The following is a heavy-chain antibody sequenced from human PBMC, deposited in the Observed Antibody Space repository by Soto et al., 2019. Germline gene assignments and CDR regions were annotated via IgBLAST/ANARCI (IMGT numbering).Heavy chain of an antibody. Sequence: QITLKESGPTLVKPTQPLTLTCTFSGFSLSTSGVAVGWIRQPPGKALEWLALIYWDDDKRYNPSLKSRLTITKDTSKNQVVLTMTNMDPVDTATYYCAHNSANIAADTWGQGTLVIVSS. CDR3: AHNSANIAADT. J-gene: IGHJ4*02. CDR1: GFSLSTSGVA. D-gene: IGHD6-6*01. CDR2: IYWDDDK. V-gene: IGHV2-5*02.